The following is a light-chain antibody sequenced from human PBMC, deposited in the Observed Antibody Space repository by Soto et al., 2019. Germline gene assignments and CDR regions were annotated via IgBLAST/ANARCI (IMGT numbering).Light chain of an antibody. V-gene: IGKV3-20*01. CDR3: QQYGSSPPFT. Sequence: EIVLTQSPGTLSLSPRERATLSCRASQSVSSNFLAWYQQKPGQAPRLLMYGASSRATGIPDRFSGSGSETEFTLTISRLEPEDFALYYCQQYGSSPPFTFGPGTKVDIK. CDR2: GAS. CDR1: QSVSSNF. J-gene: IGKJ3*01.